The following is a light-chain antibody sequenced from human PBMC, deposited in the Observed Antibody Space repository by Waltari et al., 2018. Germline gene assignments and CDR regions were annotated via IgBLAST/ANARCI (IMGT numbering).Light chain of an antibody. Sequence: DIQITQSPPSLSASEGDRVTITCRASQGVSSGVAWYQQKPGKAPQLLIYGASSLKSGVPSRFSGTGSGTDFTLTISSLQPEDFATYSCQQYSSAPWTFGQGTKVEFK. V-gene: IGKV1-12*01. CDR1: QGVSSG. CDR3: QQYSSAPWT. J-gene: IGKJ1*01. CDR2: GAS.